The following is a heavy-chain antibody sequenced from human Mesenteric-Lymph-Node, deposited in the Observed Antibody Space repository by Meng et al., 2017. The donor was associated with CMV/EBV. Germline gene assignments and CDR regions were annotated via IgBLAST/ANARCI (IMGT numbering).Heavy chain of an antibody. Sequence: ASVKVSCKASGYTFTSYGISWVRQAPGQGLEWMGWISAYNGNTNYAQKLQGRVTMTTDTSTSTAYMELRSLRSDDTAVYYCARVDIVGNYSYGMDVWGQGTTVTVSS. CDR3: ARVDIVGNYSYGMDV. CDR1: GYTFTSYG. V-gene: IGHV1-18*01. D-gene: IGHD2-21*01. J-gene: IGHJ6*02. CDR2: ISAYNGNT.